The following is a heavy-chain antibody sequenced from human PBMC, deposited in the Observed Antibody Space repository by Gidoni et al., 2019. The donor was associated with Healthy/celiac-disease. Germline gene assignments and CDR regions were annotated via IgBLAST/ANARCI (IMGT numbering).Heavy chain of an antibody. CDR1: GFTFSSYA. D-gene: IGHD6-19*01. J-gene: IGHJ4*02. CDR3: ARDYPANSS. CDR2: ISYDGSNK. Sequence: QVQLVESGGGVVQPGRSLRPSCAASGFTFSSYAMHWVRQAPGKGLEWVAVISYDGSNKYYADSVKGRFTISRDNSKNTLYLQMNSLRAEDTAVYYCARDYPANSSGGQGTLVTVSS. V-gene: IGHV3-30-3*01.